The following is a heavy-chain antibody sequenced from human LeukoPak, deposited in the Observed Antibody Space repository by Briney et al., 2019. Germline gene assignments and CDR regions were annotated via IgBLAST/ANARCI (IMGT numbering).Heavy chain of an antibody. CDR2: MNPNSGNT. Sequence: ASVKVSRKASGYTFTSYDINWVRQATGQGLEWMGWMNPNSGNTGYAQKFQGRVTMTRNTSISTAYMELSSLRPEDTAVYYCARGLAAAGSFDYWGQGTLVTVSS. V-gene: IGHV1-8*01. CDR3: ARGLAAAGSFDY. J-gene: IGHJ4*02. D-gene: IGHD6-13*01. CDR1: GYTFTSYD.